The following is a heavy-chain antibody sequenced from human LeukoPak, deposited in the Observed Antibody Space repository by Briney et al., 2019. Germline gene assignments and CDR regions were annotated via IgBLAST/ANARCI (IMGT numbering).Heavy chain of an antibody. V-gene: IGHV3-30*02. Sequence: PGRSLRLSCAASGFTFSSYVMHWVRQAPGKGLEWVAFIRYDGTNKYYADSVKGRFTISRDNSKNTLYLQMKSLRAEDTAVYYCARARDGYPIGYFDYWGQGTLVTVSS. D-gene: IGHD5-24*01. CDR1: GFTFSSYV. CDR3: ARARDGYPIGYFDY. CDR2: IRYDGTNK. J-gene: IGHJ4*02.